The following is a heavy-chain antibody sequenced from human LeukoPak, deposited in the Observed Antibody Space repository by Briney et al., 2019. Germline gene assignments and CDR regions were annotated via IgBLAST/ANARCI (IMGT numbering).Heavy chain of an antibody. CDR1: GFTFDTYG. Sequence: GGFLRLSCAASGFTFDTYGMHWVRQAPGKGLEWVAVISHDGVDKYYADSVKGRFTISRDNSKNTVSLQVNSLRAEDTAAYYCAKGGYCSATRCYVGKGMDDWGQGTLVTVSS. CDR3: AKGGYCSATRCYVGKGMDD. V-gene: IGHV3-30*18. D-gene: IGHD2-2*01. CDR2: ISHDGVDK. J-gene: IGHJ4*02.